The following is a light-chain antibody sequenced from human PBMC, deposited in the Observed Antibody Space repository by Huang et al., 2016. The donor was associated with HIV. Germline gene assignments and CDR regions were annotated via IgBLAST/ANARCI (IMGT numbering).Light chain of an antibody. CDR3: MQALQTPWT. Sequence: VMPLSPPSLPVTPREPASISCRSSQSLLHSNGYNYLDWYLQKPGQSPQLLIYLGSNRASGVADRFSGSGSGTDFTLKISRVEAEDVGVYYCMQALQTPWTFGQGTKVEIK. CDR2: LGS. J-gene: IGKJ1*01. CDR1: QSLLHSNGYNY. V-gene: IGKV2-28*01.